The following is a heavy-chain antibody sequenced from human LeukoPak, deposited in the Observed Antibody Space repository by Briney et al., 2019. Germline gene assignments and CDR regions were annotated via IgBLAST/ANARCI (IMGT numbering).Heavy chain of an antibody. CDR2: ISSTGRTA. J-gene: IGHJ3*02. D-gene: IGHD2-21*01. V-gene: IGHV3-23*01. Sequence: GGSLRLSCAASGFTFSSFGMSWVRPAPGKGLEWVSAISSTGRTAYYADPVQRGFTNSRDNSKNSLYLQMNSLRAGDTAVYYCARKRKGEYAFDIWGQGTMVSVSS. CDR3: ARKRKGEYAFDI. CDR1: GFTFSSFG.